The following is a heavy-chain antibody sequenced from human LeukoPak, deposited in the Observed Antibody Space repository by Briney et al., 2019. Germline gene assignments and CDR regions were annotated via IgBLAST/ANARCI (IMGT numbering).Heavy chain of an antibody. CDR3: ARGLRTFDY. J-gene: IGHJ4*02. CDR1: GFTFSTFA. CDR2: IRYDGSNK. Sequence: GGSLRLSCAASGFTFSTFAMIWVRQAPGKGPEWVAFIRYDGSNKYYADSVKGRFTISRDNSKNTLYLQMNSLRAEDTAVYYCARGLRTFDYWGQGTLVTVSS. D-gene: IGHD5-12*01. V-gene: IGHV3-30*02.